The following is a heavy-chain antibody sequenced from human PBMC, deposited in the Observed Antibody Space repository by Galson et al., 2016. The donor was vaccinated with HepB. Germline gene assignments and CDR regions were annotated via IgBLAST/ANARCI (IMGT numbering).Heavy chain of an antibody. V-gene: IGHV3-21*01. CDR3: MRERGVVLGDY. CDR1: GLTFNTYA. J-gene: IGHJ4*02. CDR2: ISENGDYV. Sequence: SLRLSCAASGLTFNTYAMNWVRQAPGKGLENVSSISENGDYVFYRDSLKGRFTISRDNAKDPVYLEMNSLRVEDACVYYCMRERGVVLGDYWGQGTLVTVSS. D-gene: IGHD3-10*01.